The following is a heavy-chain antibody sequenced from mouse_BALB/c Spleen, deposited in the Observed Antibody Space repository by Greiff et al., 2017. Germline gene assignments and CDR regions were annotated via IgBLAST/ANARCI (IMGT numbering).Heavy chain of an antibody. D-gene: IGHD1-1*01. V-gene: IGHV2-6-7*01. CDR1: GFSLTGYG. CDR3: ARDGNYYGSPHYYAMDY. Sequence: VQLQQSGPGLVAPSQSLSITCTVSGFSLTGYGVNWVRQPPGKGLEWLGMIWGDGSTDYNSALKSRLSISKDNSKSQVFLKMNSLQTDDTARYYCARDGNYYGSPHYYAMDYWGQGTSVTVSS. CDR2: IWGDGST. J-gene: IGHJ4*01.